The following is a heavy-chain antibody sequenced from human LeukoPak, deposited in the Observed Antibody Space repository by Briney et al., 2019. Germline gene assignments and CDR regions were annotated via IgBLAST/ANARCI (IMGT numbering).Heavy chain of an antibody. CDR2: ISSSSSYI. CDR3: ARGVGVTVLLWFGELFGY. J-gene: IGHJ4*02. Sequence: PGGSLRLSCAASGFTFSSYSMNWVRQAPGKGLEWVSSISSSSSYIYYADSVKGQFTISRDNAKNSLYLQMNSLRAEDTAVYYCARGVGVTVLLWFGELFGYWGQGTLVTVSS. V-gene: IGHV3-21*04. CDR1: GFTFSSYS. D-gene: IGHD3-10*01.